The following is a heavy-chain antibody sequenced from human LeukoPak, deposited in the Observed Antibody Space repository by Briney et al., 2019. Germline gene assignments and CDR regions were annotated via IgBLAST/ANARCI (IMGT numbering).Heavy chain of an antibody. CDR3: ARRGYCSGGGCFSAHFDF. D-gene: IGHD2-15*01. Sequence: GESLKISYKGSGYSFTSYWIGWVRQMPGKGLEWMGIIYPGDSDTRYSPSFQGQVTISADKSISTAYLQWSSLKASDTAMYYCARRGYCSGGGCFSAHFDFWGQGTLLTVSS. CDR1: GYSFTSYW. V-gene: IGHV5-51*01. J-gene: IGHJ4*02. CDR2: IYPGDSDT.